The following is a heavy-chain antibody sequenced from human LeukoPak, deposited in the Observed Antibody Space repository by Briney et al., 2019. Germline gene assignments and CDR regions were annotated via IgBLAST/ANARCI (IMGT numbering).Heavy chain of an antibody. J-gene: IGHJ3*02. CDR2: ISGSGTNT. D-gene: IGHD5-18*01. Sequence: GGSLRLSCAASGFTFSSYAMSWVRQAPGKGLEWVSVISGSGTNTDYADSVKGRFTISRDNSKNSLYLQMNSLRVEDTAVYYCAKGVQLWLTFDAFDIWGQGTMVTVSS. CDR1: GFTFSSYA. V-gene: IGHV3-23*01. CDR3: AKGVQLWLTFDAFDI.